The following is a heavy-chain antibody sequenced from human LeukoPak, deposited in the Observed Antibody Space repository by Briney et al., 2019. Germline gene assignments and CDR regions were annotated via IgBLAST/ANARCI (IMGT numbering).Heavy chain of an antibody. Sequence: GGSLRLSCAVSGFTFSNYGFHWVRQAPGKGLEWVAVIWYDGSKTFYADSVKGRFTISRDNSKSTLFLQMNSLRAEDTAVYYCARDPASVTTYFDYWGQGTPVTVSS. D-gene: IGHD4-17*01. CDR1: GFTFSNYG. CDR2: IWYDGSKT. CDR3: ARDPASVTTYFDY. J-gene: IGHJ4*02. V-gene: IGHV3-33*01.